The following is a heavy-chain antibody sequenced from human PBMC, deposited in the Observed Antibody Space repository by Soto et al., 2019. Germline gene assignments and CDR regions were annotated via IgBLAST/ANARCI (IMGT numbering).Heavy chain of an antibody. CDR1: GGSFSGYY. V-gene: IGHV4-34*01. Sequence: SETLSLTCAVYGGSFSGYYWSWIRQPPGKGLEWIGEINHSGSTNYNPSLKSRVTISVDTSKNQFSLKLSSVTAADTAVYYCARGDSSGYNNWFDPWGQGTLVNVSS. J-gene: IGHJ5*02. D-gene: IGHD3-22*01. CDR3: ARGDSSGYNNWFDP. CDR2: INHSGST.